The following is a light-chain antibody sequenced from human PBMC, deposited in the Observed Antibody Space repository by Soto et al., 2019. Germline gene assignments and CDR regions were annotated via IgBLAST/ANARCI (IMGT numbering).Light chain of an antibody. CDR3: QQYDSYSYT. Sequence: DIQMTQSPSTLSASIGDRVTITCRASQNINSWLAWYQQKPGKAPKLLIYKASTLESGVPSRFSGSGSETEFTLTISSLQPDDFATYYCQQYDSYSYTFGQGTKVDI. CDR2: KAS. J-gene: IGKJ2*01. CDR1: QNINSW. V-gene: IGKV1-5*03.